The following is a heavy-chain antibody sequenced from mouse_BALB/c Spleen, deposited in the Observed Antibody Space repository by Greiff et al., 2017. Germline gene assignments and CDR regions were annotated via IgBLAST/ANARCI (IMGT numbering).Heavy chain of an antibody. CDR2: ISSGGSYT. D-gene: IGHD1-1*02. CDR3: ARVGTGTYAMDY. Sequence: EVKVVESGGGLVKPGGSLKLSCAASGFTFSSYAMSWVRQSPEKRLEWVAEISSGGSYTYYPDTVTGRFTISRDNAKNTLYLEMSSLRSEDTAMYYCARVGTGTYAMDYWGQGTSVTVSS. J-gene: IGHJ4*01. V-gene: IGHV5-9-4*01. CDR1: GFTFSSYA.